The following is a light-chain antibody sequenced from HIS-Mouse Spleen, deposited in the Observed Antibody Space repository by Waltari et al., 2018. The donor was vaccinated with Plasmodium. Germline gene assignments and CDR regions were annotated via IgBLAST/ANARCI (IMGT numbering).Light chain of an antibody. Sequence: SYVLTQPPSVSVAPGQTARITCGGNNMGRKSVHWFQQKPGQAPVLVVYDESDRPSWMPERFSGSNSGSTASLTISRVEAGDEADYYCQVWDSSSDHWVFGGGTKLTVL. V-gene: IGLV3-21*02. J-gene: IGLJ3*02. CDR2: DES. CDR3: QVWDSSSDHWV. CDR1: NMGRKS.